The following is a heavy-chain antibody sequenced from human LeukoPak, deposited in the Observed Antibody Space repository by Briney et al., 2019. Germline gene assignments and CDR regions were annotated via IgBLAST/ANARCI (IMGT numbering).Heavy chain of an antibody. J-gene: IGHJ3*02. CDR1: GGSFSGYY. CDR3: ARGGATIFGVVITHDAFDI. CDR2: INHSGST. D-gene: IGHD3-3*01. V-gene: IGHV4-34*01. Sequence: SETLSLTCAVYGGSFSGYYWSWIRQPPGKGLEWIGEINHSGSTNYNPSLKSRVTISVDTSKNQFSLKLSSVTAADTAVYYCARGGATIFGVVITHDAFDIWGQGTMVTVSS.